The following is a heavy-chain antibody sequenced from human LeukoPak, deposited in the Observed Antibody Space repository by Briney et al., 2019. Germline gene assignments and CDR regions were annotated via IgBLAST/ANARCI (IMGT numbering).Heavy chain of an antibody. CDR2: IYPGDSDT. CDR1: GYSFTSYW. V-gene: IGHV5-51*01. CDR3: ARHNSAHYCDSSGPRPSDAFDI. Sequence: GESLKISCKGSGYSFTSYWIGWVRQMPGKGLEWMGIIYPGDSDTRYSPSFQGQVTISADKSISTAYLQWSSLKASDTAMYYCARHNSAHYCDSSGPRPSDAFDIWGQGTMVTVSS. D-gene: IGHD3-22*01. J-gene: IGHJ3*02.